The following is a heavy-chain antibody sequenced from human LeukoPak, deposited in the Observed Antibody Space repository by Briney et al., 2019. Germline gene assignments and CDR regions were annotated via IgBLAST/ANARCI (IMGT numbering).Heavy chain of an antibody. Sequence: RSGGSLRLSCAASGFTFDDYGMSWVRQAPGKGLEWVSNINWNGGSTGYADSVRGRFTISRDNAKNSLYLQMNSLRAEDTALYYCARDPSGVVPAAMSDYWGQGTLVTVSS. V-gene: IGHV3-20*04. D-gene: IGHD2-2*01. J-gene: IGHJ4*02. CDR3: ARDPSGVVPAAMSDY. CDR2: INWNGGST. CDR1: GFTFDDYG.